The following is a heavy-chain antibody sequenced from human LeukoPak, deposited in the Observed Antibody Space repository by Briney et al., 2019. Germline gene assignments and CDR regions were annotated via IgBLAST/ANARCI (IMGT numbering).Heavy chain of an antibody. CDR2: IWYDGSNK. V-gene: IGHV3-33*01. CDR1: GFTFSSYG. J-gene: IGHJ6*02. CDR3: ARDWLVPNYYYYYGMDV. Sequence: GGSLRLSCAASGFTFSSYGMHWVRQAPGKGLEWVAVIWYDGSNKYYADSVKGRFTISRDNSKNTLYLQMNSLRAEDTAVYYCARDWLVPNYYYYYGMDVWGQGTTVTVSS. D-gene: IGHD6-19*01.